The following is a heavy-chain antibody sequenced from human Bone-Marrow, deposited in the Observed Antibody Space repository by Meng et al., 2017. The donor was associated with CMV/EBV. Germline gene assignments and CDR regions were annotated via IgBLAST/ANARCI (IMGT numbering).Heavy chain of an antibody. D-gene: IGHD5-18*01. CDR3: ARGLDTNMGPKYHYYYGLDV. CDR1: GFTFDDYA. CDR2: INWNSATI. J-gene: IGHJ6*02. Sequence: GGSLRLSCAASGFTFDDYAIHWVRQVPGKGLEWVSVINWNSATIRYADSVKGRFTISRDNAKNTLYLEMNSLRGEDTAVYYCARGLDTNMGPKYHYYYGLDVWGPGTAVTVSS. V-gene: IGHV3-9*01.